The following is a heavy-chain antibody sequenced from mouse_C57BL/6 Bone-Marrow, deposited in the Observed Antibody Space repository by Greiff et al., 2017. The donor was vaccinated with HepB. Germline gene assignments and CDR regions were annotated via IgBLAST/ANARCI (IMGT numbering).Heavy chain of an antibody. D-gene: IGHD2-2*01. CDR1: EYEFPSHD. CDR3: ARFAGYYWYFDV. J-gene: IGHJ1*03. CDR2: INSDGGST. V-gene: IGHV5-2*01. Sequence: EVKLVESGGGLVQPGESLKLSCESNEYEFPSHDMSWVRKTPEKRLELVAAINSDGGSTYYPDTMERRFIISRDNTKKTLYLQMSSLRSEDTALFDSARFAGYYWYFDVWGTGTTVTVSA.